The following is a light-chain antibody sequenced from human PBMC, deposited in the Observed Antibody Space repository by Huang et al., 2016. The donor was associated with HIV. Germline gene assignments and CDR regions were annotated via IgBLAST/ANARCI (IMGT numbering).Light chain of an antibody. CDR1: QRISNY. CDR3: QQSYSTLYT. V-gene: IGKV1-39*01. CDR2: AAS. Sequence: DIQMTPSPSSLSASVGDRVTITCRASQRISNYLNWYQQIPGKAPNLLIYAASRLQTGVPSRFSGSGSGTDCTLTIISLQPEDFATYYCQQSYSTLYTFGQGTKLEIK. J-gene: IGKJ2*01.